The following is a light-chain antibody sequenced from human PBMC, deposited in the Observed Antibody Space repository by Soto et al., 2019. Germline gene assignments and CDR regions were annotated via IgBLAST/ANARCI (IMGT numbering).Light chain of an antibody. CDR1: QSVSSSY. J-gene: IGKJ3*01. CDR2: GAS. CDR3: QQYGSSRGLT. Sequence: EIVLTQSPGTLSLSPGERATLSCRASQSVSSSYLAWYQQKPGQAPRLLIYGASSRATGIPDRFSGSGAATHFTLAISRLEPEHFAVYYCQQYGSSRGLTFSPGTKVDIK. V-gene: IGKV3-20*01.